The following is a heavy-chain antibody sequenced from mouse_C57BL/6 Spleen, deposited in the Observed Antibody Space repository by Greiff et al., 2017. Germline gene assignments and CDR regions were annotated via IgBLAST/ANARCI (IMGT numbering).Heavy chain of an antibody. J-gene: IGHJ1*03. CDR1: GYGFSSSW. CDR2: IYPGDGDT. D-gene: IGHD1-1*01. V-gene: IGHV1-82*01. CDR3: AREVSYGSSYRKRNFDV. Sequence: QVQLQQSGPELVKPGASVKISCKASGYGFSSSWMNWVKQRPGKGLEWIGRIYPGDGDTNYNGKFKGKATMTADKASSTAYMQLSSLTSEDSAVYFCAREVSYGSSYRKRNFDVWGTGTTVTVSS.